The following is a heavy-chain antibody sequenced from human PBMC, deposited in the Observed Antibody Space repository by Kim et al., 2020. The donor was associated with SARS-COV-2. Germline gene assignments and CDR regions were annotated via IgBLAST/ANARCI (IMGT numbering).Heavy chain of an antibody. D-gene: IGHD2-21*02. CDR3: AKGGVTKTYYYYGMDV. CDR2: ISWNSGSI. V-gene: IGHV3-9*01. Sequence: GGSLRLSCAASGFTFDDYAMHWVRQAPGKGLEWVSGISWNSGSIGYADSVKGRFTISRDNAKNSLYLQMNSLRAEDTALYYCAKGGVTKTYYYYGMDVWGQGTTVTVSS. J-gene: IGHJ6*02. CDR1: GFTFDDYA.